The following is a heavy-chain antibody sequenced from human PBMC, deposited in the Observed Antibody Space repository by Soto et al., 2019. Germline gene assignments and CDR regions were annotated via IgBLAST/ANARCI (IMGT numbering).Heavy chain of an antibody. Sequence: GGSLRLSCAASGFTFSSYAMSWVRQAPGKGLEWVSAISGSGGSTSYADPVKGRFTISRDNSKNTLYLQMNSLRAEDTAVYSCAKDQSGVRSTGFDYWGQGTLVTVSS. D-gene: IGHD3-10*01. V-gene: IGHV3-23*01. J-gene: IGHJ4*02. CDR2: ISGSGGST. CDR1: GFTFSSYA. CDR3: AKDQSGVRSTGFDY.